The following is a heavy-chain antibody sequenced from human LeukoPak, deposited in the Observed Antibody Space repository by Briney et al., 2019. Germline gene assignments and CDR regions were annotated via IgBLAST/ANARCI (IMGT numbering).Heavy chain of an antibody. CDR3: ARDRAALARMGGMDV. Sequence: RPGGSLRLSCAASGFTFSTYDMNWVRQAPGKGLEWVSYISRSSSHIYYADSMKGRLTISRDNAKSSLYLRMDSLRDEDTAIYYCARDRAALARMGGMDVWGQGTTVTVFS. CDR2: ISRSSSHI. D-gene: IGHD5-12*01. CDR1: GFTFSTYD. J-gene: IGHJ6*02. V-gene: IGHV3-21*01.